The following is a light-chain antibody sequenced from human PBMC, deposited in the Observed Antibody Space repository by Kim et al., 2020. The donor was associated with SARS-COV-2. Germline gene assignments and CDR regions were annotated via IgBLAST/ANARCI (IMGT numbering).Light chain of an antibody. Sequence: YYASWYQQKPGQAPVLVIYGKNNRPSGIPDRFSGSSSGNTASLTITGAQAEDEADYYCNSRDSSGNYVFGTGTKVTVL. V-gene: IGLV3-19*01. J-gene: IGLJ1*01. CDR3: NSRDSSGNYV. CDR1: YY. CDR2: GKN.